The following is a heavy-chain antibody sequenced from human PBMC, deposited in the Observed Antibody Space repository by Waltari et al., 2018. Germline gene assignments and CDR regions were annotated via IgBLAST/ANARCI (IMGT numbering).Heavy chain of an antibody. CDR2: IRNQAYGGTA. Sequence: EVQLVESGGGLVQPGQSLRLSCTTSGFSLGVYVMTWVRQAPGEGLEWVGVIRNQAYGGTAEYAASVKGRYTISRDDSKGNVYLEMNSLRTEDTAVYFCTRNVFSDYWGQGSLVTVSS. V-gene: IGHV3-49*04. J-gene: IGHJ4*02. CDR1: GFSLGVYV. CDR3: TRNVFSDY.